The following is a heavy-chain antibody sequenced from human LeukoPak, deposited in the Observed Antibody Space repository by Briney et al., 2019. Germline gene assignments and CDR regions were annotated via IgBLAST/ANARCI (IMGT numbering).Heavy chain of an antibody. CDR3: AKSPNYYGSGHFDC. J-gene: IGHJ4*02. Sequence: GGSLRLSCAASGFTFSSYAMSWVRQAPGKGLEWVSAISGSGGSTYYADSVKGRFTISRDNSKNTLYLQMSSLRAEDTVVYCCAKSPNYYGSGHFDCWGQGTLVTVSS. CDR1: GFTFSSYA. V-gene: IGHV3-23*01. CDR2: ISGSGGST. D-gene: IGHD3-10*01.